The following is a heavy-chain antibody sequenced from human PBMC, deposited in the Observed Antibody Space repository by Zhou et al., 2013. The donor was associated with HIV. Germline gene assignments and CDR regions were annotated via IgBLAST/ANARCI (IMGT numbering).Heavy chain of an antibody. Sequence: QVQLVQSGAEVKKPGSSVKVSCKASGGTFSSYAISWVRQAPGQGLEWMGGIIPIFGTANYAQKFQGRVTITTDESTSTAYMELSSLRSEDTAVYYCARGDIVVVPAAMVAGYYYYGMDVWGQGTTVTVSS. CDR1: GGTFSSYA. D-gene: IGHD2-2*01. J-gene: IGHJ6*02. CDR2: IIPIFGTA. V-gene: IGHV1-69*05. CDR3: ARGDIVVVPAAMVAGYYYYGMDV.